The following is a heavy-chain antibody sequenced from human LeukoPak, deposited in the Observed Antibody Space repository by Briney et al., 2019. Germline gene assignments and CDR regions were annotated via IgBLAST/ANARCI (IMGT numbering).Heavy chain of an antibody. J-gene: IGHJ4*02. Sequence: GGSLRLSCAASGFTFSSYWMSWVRQAPGKGLEWVANIKQDGSEKYYVDSEKGRFTISRDNAKNSLYLQMNSLRAEDTAVYYCARDYPQYYDSSGSDFDYWGQGTLVTVSS. V-gene: IGHV3-7*01. CDR3: ARDYPQYYDSSGSDFDY. D-gene: IGHD3-22*01. CDR1: GFTFSSYW. CDR2: IKQDGSEK.